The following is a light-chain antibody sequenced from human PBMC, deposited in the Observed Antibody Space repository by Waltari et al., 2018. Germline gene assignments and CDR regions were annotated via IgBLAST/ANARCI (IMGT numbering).Light chain of an antibody. J-gene: IGLJ1*01. CDR3: LSYSGRSDYV. V-gene: IGLV2-23*02. CDR2: GVS. CDR1: STTVGGYNL. Sequence: QSALTQPASVSGSPGQAITISCPGTSTTVGGYNLVSWYRQYPGKAPELRIVGVSERPSGISNRLSGSKSGNTATLTISGLQAEDEADYYCLSYSGRSDYVFGTGTRV.